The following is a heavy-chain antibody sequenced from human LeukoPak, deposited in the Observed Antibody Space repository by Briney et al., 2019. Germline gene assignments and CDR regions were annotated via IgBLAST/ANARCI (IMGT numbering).Heavy chain of an antibody. CDR3: ASLTPYMDV. CDR2: IYYSGST. CDR1: GGSIISHY. Sequence: SETLSLTCTVSGGSIISHYRSWIRQPPGKGLDWIGYIYYSGSTNYNPSLKSRVTISVDTSKNQFSLQLSSVTAADTAVYYCASLTPYMDVWGKGTTVSVSS. V-gene: IGHV4-59*11. D-gene: IGHD3-9*01. J-gene: IGHJ6*03.